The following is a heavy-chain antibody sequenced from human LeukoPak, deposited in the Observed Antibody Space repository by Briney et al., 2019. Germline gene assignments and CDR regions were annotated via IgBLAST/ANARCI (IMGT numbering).Heavy chain of an antibody. V-gene: IGHV4-4*07. CDR1: GGSISSYF. Sequence: PSETLSLTCSVSGGSISSYFWSWIRQPAGKGLEWIGRIYPSGSTNYNPSPKSRVTMSLDTSKSRFSLKLSSVIAADTAVYYCARLGYTYGYAFDAWGQGTLVTVSS. D-gene: IGHD5-18*01. J-gene: IGHJ4*02. CDR2: IYPSGST. CDR3: ARLGYTYGYAFDA.